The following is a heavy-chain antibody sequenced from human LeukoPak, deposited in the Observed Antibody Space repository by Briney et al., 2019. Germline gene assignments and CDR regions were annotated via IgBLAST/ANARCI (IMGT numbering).Heavy chain of an antibody. D-gene: IGHD3-22*01. Sequence: PGGSLRLSCAASGFTFSTYWMHWVRQAPGKGLVWVSSINSDGSSTSYADSVRGRFTISRDNAKNTLYLQMNSLRAEDRAVFYCARAEYYYDSSGYYPRYYNYYYMDVWGKGTTVTVSS. CDR2: INSDGSST. CDR3: ARAEYYYDSSGYYPRYYNYYYMDV. J-gene: IGHJ6*03. V-gene: IGHV3-74*01. CDR1: GFTFSTYW.